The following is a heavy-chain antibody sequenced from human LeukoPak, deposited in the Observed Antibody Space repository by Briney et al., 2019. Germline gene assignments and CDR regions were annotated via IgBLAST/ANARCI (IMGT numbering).Heavy chain of an antibody. CDR1: GYTFTGYY. Sequence: ASVKVSCKASGYTFTGYYMHWVRQAPGQGLEWMGWINPNSGGTNYAQKFQGRVTMTRDTSISTAYMELSRLRSDDTAVYYCATAPVAATKVLDPWGQGTLVTVSS. J-gene: IGHJ5*02. V-gene: IGHV1-2*02. D-gene: IGHD2-15*01. CDR2: INPNSGGT. CDR3: ATAPVAATKVLDP.